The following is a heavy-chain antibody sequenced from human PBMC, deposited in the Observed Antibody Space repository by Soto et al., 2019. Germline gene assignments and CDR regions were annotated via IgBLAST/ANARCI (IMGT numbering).Heavy chain of an antibody. V-gene: IGHV4-4*07. CDR1: GASISGFY. CDR3: VRDGTKTLRDWFDP. Sequence: LSLTCTVSGASISGFYWSWIRKSAGKGLEWIGRIYATGTTDYNPSLKSRVMMPVDTSKKQFSLKLRSVTAADTAVYYCVRDGTKTLRDWFDPWGQGISVTVSS. J-gene: IGHJ5*02. CDR2: IYATGTT. D-gene: IGHD1-1*01.